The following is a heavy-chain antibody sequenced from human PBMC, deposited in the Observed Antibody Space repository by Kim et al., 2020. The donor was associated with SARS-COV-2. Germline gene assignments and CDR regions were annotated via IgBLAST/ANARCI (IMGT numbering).Heavy chain of an antibody. J-gene: IGHJ3*02. V-gene: IGHV4-39*01. D-gene: IGHD3-9*01. CDR2: IYYSGST. CDR3: ARRWALSGGDAFDI. Sequence: SEILSLTCTVSGGSISSSSYYWGWIRQPPGKGLEWIGSIYYSGSTYYNPSLKSRVTISVDTSKNQFSLKLSSVTAADTAVYYCARRWALSGGDAFDIWGQGTMVTVSS. CDR1: GGSISSSSYY.